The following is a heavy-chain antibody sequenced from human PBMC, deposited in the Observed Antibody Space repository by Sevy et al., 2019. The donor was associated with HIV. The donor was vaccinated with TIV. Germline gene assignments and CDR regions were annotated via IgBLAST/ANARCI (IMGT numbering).Heavy chain of an antibody. V-gene: IGHV3-21*01. D-gene: IGHD3-3*01. CDR1: GFTFSTLN. CDR2: ISRNSNYI. J-gene: IGHJ5*01. Sequence: GGSLRLSCAASGFTFSTLNMNWVRQAPGKGLEWVSSISRNSNYIYYADSVKGRFTISRDNAKNSLYLDMNNLRAEDTAVYYCASQLLNYDFWFESWGQGTLVTVSS. CDR3: ASQLLNYDFWFES.